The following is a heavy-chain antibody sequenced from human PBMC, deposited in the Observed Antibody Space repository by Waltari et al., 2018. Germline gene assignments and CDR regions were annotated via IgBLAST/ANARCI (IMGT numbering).Heavy chain of an antibody. V-gene: IGHV3-49*03. CDR2: IRSKAYGGTT. CDR3: TRAYYDYIWGSYRHPFDY. Sequence: EVQLVESGGGLVQPGRSLRLSCTASGFTFGDYAMIWFRQAPGKGLEWVGFIRSKAYGGTTEYAASVKGRFTISRDDSKSIAYLQMNSLKTEDTAVYYCTRAYYDYIWGSYRHPFDYWGQGTLVIVSS. CDR1: GFTFGDYA. J-gene: IGHJ4*02. D-gene: IGHD3-16*02.